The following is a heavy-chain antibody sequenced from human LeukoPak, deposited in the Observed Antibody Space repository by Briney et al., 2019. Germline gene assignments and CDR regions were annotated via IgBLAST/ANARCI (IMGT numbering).Heavy chain of an antibody. Sequence: PGGSLRLSCAASGFTFSNYEMNWVRQAPGKGLEWVSYISSSGSTIYYADSVKGRFTISRDNAKNSLYLQMNSLRAEDTAVYYCARSGYSYGPFDYWGQGTLVTVSS. CDR1: GFTFSNYE. CDR2: ISSSGSTI. D-gene: IGHD5-18*01. V-gene: IGHV3-48*03. J-gene: IGHJ4*02. CDR3: ARSGYSYGPFDY.